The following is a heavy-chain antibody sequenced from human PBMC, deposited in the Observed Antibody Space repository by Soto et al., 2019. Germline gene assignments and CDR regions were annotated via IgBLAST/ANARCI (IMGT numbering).Heavy chain of an antibody. V-gene: IGHV3-15*07. CDR2: IKSKTDGGTT. D-gene: IGHD2-2*01. CDR1: GFTFSNAW. Sequence: GGSLRLSCAASGFTFSNAWMNWVRQAPGKGLEWVGRIKSKTDGGTTDYAAPVKGRFTISRDDSKNTLYLQMNSLKTEDTAVYYCTANLVVPAAHPWYYFDYWGQGTLVTVSS. J-gene: IGHJ4*02. CDR3: TANLVVPAAHPWYYFDY.